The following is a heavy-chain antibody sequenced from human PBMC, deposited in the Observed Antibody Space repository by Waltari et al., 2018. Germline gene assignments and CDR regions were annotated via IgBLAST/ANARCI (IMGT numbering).Heavy chain of an antibody. J-gene: IGHJ5*02. V-gene: IGHV3-23*01. CDR2: ISGSGGST. D-gene: IGHD4-4*01. CDR3: AKVRSVTDSDQLDP. CDR1: GFTFSSYA. Sequence: EVQLLESGGGLVQPGGSLRLSCAASGFTFSSYAMSWVRQAPGKGLEWVSAISGSGGSTYYADSVKGRLPITSDNSKITLDLPMNSLRAEDTAVYYCAKVRSVTDSDQLDPWGQGTLVTVSS.